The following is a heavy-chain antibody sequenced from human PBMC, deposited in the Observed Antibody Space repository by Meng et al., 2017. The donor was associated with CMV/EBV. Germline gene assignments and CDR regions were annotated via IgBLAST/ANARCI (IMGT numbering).Heavy chain of an antibody. Sequence: LSCAVYGGSFSGYYWSWIRQPPGKGLEWIGEINHSGSTNYNPSLKSRVTISVDTSKNQFSLKLSSVTAADTAVYYCARGRYSNYYYYGMDVWGQGTTVTVSS. J-gene: IGHJ6*02. CDR1: GGSFSGYY. V-gene: IGHV4-34*01. CDR3: ARGRYSNYYYYGMDV. CDR2: INHSGST. D-gene: IGHD4-11*01.